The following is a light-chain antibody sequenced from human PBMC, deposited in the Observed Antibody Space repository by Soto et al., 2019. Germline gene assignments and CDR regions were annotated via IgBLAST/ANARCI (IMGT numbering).Light chain of an antibody. J-gene: IGLJ2*01. V-gene: IGLV2-23*01. CDR3: SSFAGGSPAVL. CDR1: SSVVENNNL. Sequence: QSALTQPASVSGSPGQSITISCTGLSSVVENNNLVSWYQQSPGKAPKLIIYEGTKRPSGVSSRFSGFKSGSTASLTISGLQAEDEADYYCSSFAGGSPAVLFGGGTKLTVL. CDR2: EGT.